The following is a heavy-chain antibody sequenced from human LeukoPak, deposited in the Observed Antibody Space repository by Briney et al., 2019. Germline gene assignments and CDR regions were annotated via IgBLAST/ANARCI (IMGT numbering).Heavy chain of an antibody. V-gene: IGHV3-48*01. CDR3: ARGRTSGRTYFDY. CDR2: ISSSSSTI. CDR1: GFTFSSYS. Sequence: GGSLRLSCAASGFTFSSYSMNWVRQAPGKGREWVSYISSSSSTIYYADSVKGRFTISRDNAKNSLYLQMNSLRAEDTAVYYCARGRTSGRTYFDYWGQGTLVTVSS. J-gene: IGHJ4*02.